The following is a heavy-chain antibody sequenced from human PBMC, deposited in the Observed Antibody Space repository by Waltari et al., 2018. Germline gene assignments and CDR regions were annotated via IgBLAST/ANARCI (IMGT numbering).Heavy chain of an antibody. J-gene: IGHJ4*02. CDR3: AKDGGYNTGYIDY. Sequence: QVQLVESGGGVVQPGGSLRLSCAASGFIFGSYAMHWFRQAPGKGLEWVSFIRYDGSNEYYVDSVRGRFTISRDNSKKTLYLQMNSLRPEDTAVYYCAKDGGYNTGYIDYWGQGTRVTVSS. CDR1: GFIFGSYA. V-gene: IGHV3-30*02. D-gene: IGHD1-20*01. CDR2: IRYDGSNE.